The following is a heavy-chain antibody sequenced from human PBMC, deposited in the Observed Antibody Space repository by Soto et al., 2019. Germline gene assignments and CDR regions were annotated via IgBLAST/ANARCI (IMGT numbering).Heavy chain of an antibody. CDR2: IYYSGTT. D-gene: IGHD2-8*01. V-gene: IGHV4-59*01. CDR1: GASITPYY. Sequence: SETXSLTCTVSGASITPYYWSWIRQPPGKGLEWIGYIYYSGTTDYNPSLKSRVTMSVDTSKNQFSLKLSSVTAADTAVYYCARYKGYCTNGVCYTKDTWFDPWGQGTLVTVSS. CDR3: ARYKGYCTNGVCYTKDTWFDP. J-gene: IGHJ5*02.